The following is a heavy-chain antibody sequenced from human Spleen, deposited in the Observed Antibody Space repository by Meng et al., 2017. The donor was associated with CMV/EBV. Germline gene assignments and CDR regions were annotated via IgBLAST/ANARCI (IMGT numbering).Heavy chain of an antibody. CDR1: GFTFSNSG. V-gene: IGHV3-30*02. D-gene: IGHD6-13*01. CDR2: IRYDGSNK. J-gene: IGHJ6*02. CDR3: AKLLVRGAAAGTGGASMDV. Sequence: GGSLRLSCAASGFTFSNSGMHWVRQAPGKGLEWVAFIRYDGSNKYYADSVKGRFTISRDNSKNTLYLQMNSLRAEDTAVYYCAKLLVRGAAAGTGGASMDVWGQGTTVTVSS.